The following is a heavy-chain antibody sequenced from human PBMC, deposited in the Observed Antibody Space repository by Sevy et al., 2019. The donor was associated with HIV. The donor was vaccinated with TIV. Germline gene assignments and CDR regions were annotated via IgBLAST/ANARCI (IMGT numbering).Heavy chain of an antibody. J-gene: IGHJ6*03. D-gene: IGHD3-16*01. CDR3: ARGGGMRSYYYYYMDV. CDR2: IIPIFGAA. CDR1: GGTLSNYA. V-gene: IGHV1-69*13. Sequence: ASVKVSCKASGGTLSNYAISWVRQAPGQGLEWMGGIIPIFGAASYAQKFKGRVTITADESTSTVYMELRGLRSEDTAVYYCARGGGMRSYYYYYMDVWGKGTTVTVSS.